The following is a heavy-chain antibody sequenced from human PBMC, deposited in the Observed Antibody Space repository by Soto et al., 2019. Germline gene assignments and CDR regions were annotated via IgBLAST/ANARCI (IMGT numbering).Heavy chain of an antibody. CDR3: ARGSGSSSGVDYYYYGMDV. J-gene: IGHJ6*02. Sequence: QVQLQQWGAGLLKPSETLSLTCAVYGGSFSGYYWSWIRQPPGKGLEWIGEINHSGSTNYNPSLKSRVTISVDTSKNQFSLKLSSVTAADTAVYYCARGSGSSSGVDYYYYGMDVWGQVTTVTVSS. V-gene: IGHV4-34*01. CDR1: GGSFSGYY. D-gene: IGHD6-6*01. CDR2: INHSGST.